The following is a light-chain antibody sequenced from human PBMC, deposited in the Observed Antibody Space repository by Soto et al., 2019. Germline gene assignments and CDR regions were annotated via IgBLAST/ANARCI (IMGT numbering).Light chain of an antibody. J-gene: IGKJ1*01. CDR1: QSVSSY. Sequence: EIVLTQSPATLSSSPGERATLSCRASQSVSSYLAWYQQKPGQAPRLLIYDASNRATGIPARFSGSGSGTDFTLTISSLEPEDFAVYYCKQSSNWPRTFGQGTKVDIK. CDR3: KQSSNWPRT. V-gene: IGKV3-11*01. CDR2: DAS.